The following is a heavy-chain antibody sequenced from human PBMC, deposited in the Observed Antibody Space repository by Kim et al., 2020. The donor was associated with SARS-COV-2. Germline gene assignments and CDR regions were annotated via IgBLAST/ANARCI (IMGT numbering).Heavy chain of an antibody. V-gene: IGHV4-39*01. D-gene: IGHD3-10*01. CDR2: IYYSGST. Sequence: SETLSLTCTVSGGSISSSSYYWGWIRQPPGKGLEWIGSIYYSGSTYYNPSLKSRVTISVDTSKNQFSLKLSSVTAADTAVYYCARRDYYGSGSYYNDYYYYGMDVWGQGTTVTVSS. J-gene: IGHJ6*02. CDR1: GGSISSSSYY. CDR3: ARRDYYGSGSYYNDYYYYGMDV.